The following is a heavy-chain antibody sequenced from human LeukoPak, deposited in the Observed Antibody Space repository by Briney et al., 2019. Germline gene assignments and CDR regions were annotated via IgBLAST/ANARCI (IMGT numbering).Heavy chain of an antibody. V-gene: IGHV3-21*01. D-gene: IGHD4-17*01. CDR2: ISSSSSYI. J-gene: IGHJ4*02. CDR3: AGFYGDYVGAFDY. Sequence: GGSLRLSCAASGFTFSSIYSMNWVRQAPGKGLEWVSFISSSSSYIYSADSVKGRFTISRDNAKNSLYLRMNSLRAEDTAVYYCAGFYGDYVGAFDYWGQGTLVTVSS. CDR1: GFTFSSIYS.